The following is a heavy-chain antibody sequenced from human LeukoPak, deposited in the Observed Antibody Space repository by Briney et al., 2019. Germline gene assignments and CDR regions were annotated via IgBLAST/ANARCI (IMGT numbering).Heavy chain of an antibody. D-gene: IGHD6-13*01. CDR3: ARVAAAPTPYYDY. V-gene: IGHV4-34*01. CDR2: INHSGST. J-gene: IGHJ4*02. CDR1: GGSFSGYY. Sequence: SETLSLTCAVYGGSFSGYYWSWIRQPPGKGLEWIGEINHSGSTNYNPSLKSRVTISVDTSKNQFSLKLSSVTAADTAAYYCARVAAAPTPYYDYWGQGTLVTVSS.